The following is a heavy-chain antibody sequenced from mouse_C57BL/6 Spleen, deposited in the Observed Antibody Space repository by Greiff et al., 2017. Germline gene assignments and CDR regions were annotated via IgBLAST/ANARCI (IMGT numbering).Heavy chain of an antibody. CDR1: GYTFTSYW. J-gene: IGHJ1*03. CDR2: IYPGSGST. V-gene: IGHV1-55*01. CDR3: ARYRDYHWYFDV. Sequence: QVQLQQPGAELVKPGASVKMSCKASGYTFTSYWITWVKQRPGQGLEWIGDIYPGSGSTNYNEKFKSKATLTVDTSSSTAYMQLSSLTSEDSAVYYCARYRDYHWYFDVWGTGTTVTVSS. D-gene: IGHD5-5*01.